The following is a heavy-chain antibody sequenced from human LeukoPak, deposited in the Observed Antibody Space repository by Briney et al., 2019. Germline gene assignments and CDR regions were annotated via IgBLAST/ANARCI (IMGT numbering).Heavy chain of an antibody. V-gene: IGHV3-7*01. CDR1: GFTFSSYW. CDR2: MKYDGSEK. Sequence: GGSLRLSCAASGFTFSSYWMSWVRQAPGKGLEWVANMKYDGSEKDYVDSVKGRFTISRDNAKNSLHLQMNSLRAEDTAVYYCARDIEAAGLFFDYWGQGTLVTVSS. D-gene: IGHD6-13*01. CDR3: ARDIEAAGLFFDY. J-gene: IGHJ4*02.